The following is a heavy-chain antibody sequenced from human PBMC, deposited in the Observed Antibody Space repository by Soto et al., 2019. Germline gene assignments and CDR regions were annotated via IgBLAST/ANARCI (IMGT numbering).Heavy chain of an antibody. D-gene: IGHD6-19*01. V-gene: IGHV3-9*01. J-gene: IGHJ4*02. CDR2: VSWNSGDI. Sequence: EVQLVESGGGLVQPGKSLRLSCEGSGFTFDDYAMHWVRQRPGKGLEWVAGVSWNSGDIAYANSVRGRFTISRDNANNSLHLQMNSLNPEDTALYYCAKDTPAWAVGTPPLLDNWGLGTLVTVSS. CDR1: GFTFDDYA. CDR3: AKDTPAWAVGTPPLLDN.